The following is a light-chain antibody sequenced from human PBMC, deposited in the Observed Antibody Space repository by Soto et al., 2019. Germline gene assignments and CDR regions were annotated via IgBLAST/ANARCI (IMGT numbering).Light chain of an antibody. Sequence: QSALTRPASVSGSLGQSITISCTGTSSDVGGYNYVSWYQQHPGKDPKVVIFEVTKRPSGVSSRFSGSKSGNTASLTVSGLQAEDEGDYYCSSYTSSSTVLFGGGTQLTVL. CDR1: SSDVGGYNY. CDR3: SSYTSSSTVL. CDR2: EVT. J-gene: IGLJ2*01. V-gene: IGLV2-14*01.